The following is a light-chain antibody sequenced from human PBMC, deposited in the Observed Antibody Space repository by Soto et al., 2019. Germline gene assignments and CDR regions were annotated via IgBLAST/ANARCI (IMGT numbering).Light chain of an antibody. Sequence: EIVMTQSPGTLSSSPGERPTLSSRASQAVSSNYLAWYQQKPGQAPRLLISGASGRATGVPDRFSGSGSGTDFTLTIDRLESEDFAVYFCQQYGDLPWTFGQGTKVDI. CDR2: GAS. J-gene: IGKJ1*01. CDR3: QQYGDLPWT. V-gene: IGKV3-20*01. CDR1: QAVSSNY.